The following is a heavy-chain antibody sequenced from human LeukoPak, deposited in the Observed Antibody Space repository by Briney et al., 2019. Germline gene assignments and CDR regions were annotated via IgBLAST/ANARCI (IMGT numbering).Heavy chain of an antibody. CDR2: IIPIFGTA. D-gene: IGHD3-9*01. V-gene: IGHV1-69*13. CDR3: ALDYDILTGRPYYFDY. CDR1: GGTFSSYA. Sequence: SVKVSCKASGGTFSSYAISWVRQAPGQGLEWMGGIIPIFGTANYAQKFRGRVTITADESTSTAYMELSSLRSEDTAVYYCALDYDILTGRPYYFDYWGQGTLVTVSS. J-gene: IGHJ4*02.